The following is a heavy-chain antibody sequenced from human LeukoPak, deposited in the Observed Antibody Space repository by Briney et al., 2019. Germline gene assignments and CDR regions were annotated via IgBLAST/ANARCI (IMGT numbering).Heavy chain of an antibody. Sequence: SLKVSCKPSGYILSSYNIHWVRQAPGPRLECLGIINTSSGDTKHAQTSQARVNLPRDKTTPTVYTELSSPTSDVRAVHYFARTDCAEDCSIRYFDYWGQETLVTVSS. CDR3: ARTDCAEDCSIRYFDY. J-gene: IGHJ4*02. V-gene: IGHV1-46*01. CDR1: GYILSSYN. D-gene: IGHD2-21*02. CDR2: INTSSGDT.